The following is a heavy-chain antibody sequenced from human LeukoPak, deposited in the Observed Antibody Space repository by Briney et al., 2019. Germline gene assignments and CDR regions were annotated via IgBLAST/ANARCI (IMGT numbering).Heavy chain of an antibody. CDR2: IYPGDSDT. Sequence: GESLKISCKGSGYSFTSYWIGWVRQMPGKGLGWMGIIYPGDSDTRYSPSFQGQVTISADKSISTAYLQWSSLKASDTAMYYCARQRDSCYICGAFDIWGQGTMVTVSS. J-gene: IGHJ3*02. CDR3: ARQRDSCYICGAFDI. CDR1: GYSFTSYW. V-gene: IGHV5-51*01. D-gene: IGHD2-2*02.